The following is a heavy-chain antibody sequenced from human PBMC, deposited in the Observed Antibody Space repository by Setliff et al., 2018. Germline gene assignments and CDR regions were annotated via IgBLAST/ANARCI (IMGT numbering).Heavy chain of an antibody. J-gene: IGHJ4*02. CDR3: ARAQNIFGGNFDS. CDR2: IRYDGKNN. Sequence: PGGSLRLSCEVSGFIVSNNEMSWVRQAPGKGLEWVAFIRYDGKNNYYGDSVKGRFTISRDNSQNTVYLQMNALSGDDTAVYFCARAQNIFGGNFDSWGQGTLVTVSS. CDR1: GFIVSNNE. D-gene: IGHD3-3*01. V-gene: IGHV3-30*02.